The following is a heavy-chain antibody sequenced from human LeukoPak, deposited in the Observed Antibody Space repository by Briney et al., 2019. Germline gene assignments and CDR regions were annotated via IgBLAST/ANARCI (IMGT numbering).Heavy chain of an antibody. Sequence: PSETLSLTCAAYGGSFSGYYWSWIRQPPGKGLEWIGSIYHTGSTYYNPSLKSRVTISLDASNKQFSLRLSSVTAADTAVYYCARGSHPVTGTLGGYFDPWGQGTLVTVSS. V-gene: IGHV4-34*01. CDR3: ARGSHPVTGTLGGYFDP. J-gene: IGHJ4*02. CDR2: IYHTGST. CDR1: GGSFSGYY. D-gene: IGHD6-19*01.